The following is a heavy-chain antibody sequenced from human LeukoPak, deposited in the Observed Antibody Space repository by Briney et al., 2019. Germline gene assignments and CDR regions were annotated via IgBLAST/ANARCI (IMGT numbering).Heavy chain of an antibody. CDR1: GGSINSNSYY. CDR2: IYYSGST. Sequence: PSETLSLTCTVSGGSINSNSYYWGWIRQPPGKGLEYIGSIYYSGSTYYNPSLKSRVTISVDTSKSQFSLKLSSVTAADTAIYYCARGGYYGSGNDFRFDPWGQGTLVTVSS. J-gene: IGHJ5*02. V-gene: IGHV4-39*07. D-gene: IGHD3-10*01. CDR3: ARGGYYGSGNDFRFDP.